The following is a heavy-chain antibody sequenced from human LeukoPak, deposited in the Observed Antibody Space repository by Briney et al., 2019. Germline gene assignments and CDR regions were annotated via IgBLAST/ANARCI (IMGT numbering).Heavy chain of an antibody. J-gene: IGHJ3*02. V-gene: IGHV3-30*04. Sequence: PGGSLRLSCAASGFTFSSYAMHWVRQAPGKGLEWVAVISYDGSNKYYADSVKGRFTISRDNSKNTLYLQMNSLRAEDTAVYYCARETVSAFDIWGQGTMVTVSS. CDR3: ARETVSAFDI. CDR1: GFTFSSYA. D-gene: IGHD5/OR15-5a*01. CDR2: ISYDGSNK.